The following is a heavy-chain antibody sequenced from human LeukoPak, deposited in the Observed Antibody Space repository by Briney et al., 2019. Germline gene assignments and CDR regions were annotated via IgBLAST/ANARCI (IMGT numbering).Heavy chain of an antibody. CDR2: ISYDGSNK. J-gene: IGHJ4*02. V-gene: IGHV3-30*03. D-gene: IGHD4-17*01. CDR1: GFTFSSYG. CDR3: PTGDYGY. Sequence: GGSLRLSCAASGFTFSSYGMHWVRQAPGKGLEWVAVISYDGSNKYYADSVKGRFTISRDNSKNTLYLQMNSLRAEDTAVYYCPTGDYGYWGQGTLVTVSS.